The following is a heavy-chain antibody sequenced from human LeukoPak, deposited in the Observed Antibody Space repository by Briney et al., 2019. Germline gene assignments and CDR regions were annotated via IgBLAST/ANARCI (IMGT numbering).Heavy chain of an antibody. Sequence: ASVKVSCKTSGYTLTGYYIHWVRQAPGQGREWMRWINPNSGGTNYAQNFQGRVTMTRDTSISTAYMELSRLRSDDTAVYYCVRDDVSPWGQGTLVTVSS. CDR1: GYTLTGYY. CDR2: INPNSGGT. V-gene: IGHV1-2*02. J-gene: IGHJ5*02. CDR3: VRDDVSP.